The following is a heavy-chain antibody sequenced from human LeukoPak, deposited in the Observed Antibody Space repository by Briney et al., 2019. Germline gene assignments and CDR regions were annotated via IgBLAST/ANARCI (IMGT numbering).Heavy chain of an antibody. Sequence: PGGSLRLSCAASGFTFSSYSMKWVRQAPGKGLEWVSSISSSSSYIYYADSVKGRFTISRDNAKNSLYLQMNSLRAEDTAVYYCARDLTYYYDSSGYSVIDYWGQGTLVTVSS. CDR1: GFTFSSYS. V-gene: IGHV3-21*01. CDR3: ARDLTYYYDSSGYSVIDY. J-gene: IGHJ4*02. CDR2: ISSSSSYI. D-gene: IGHD3-22*01.